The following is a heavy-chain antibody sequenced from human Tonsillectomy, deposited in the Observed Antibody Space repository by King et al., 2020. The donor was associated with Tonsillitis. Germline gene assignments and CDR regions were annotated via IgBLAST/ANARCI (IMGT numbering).Heavy chain of an antibody. J-gene: IGHJ1*01. CDR1: GFTFSSHA. V-gene: IGHV3-30-3*01. CDR2: ISYDGSIK. CDR3: VGEVGHRDFQH. Sequence: VQLVESGGGVVQPGRSLRLSCAASGFTFSSHAMHWVRQAPGKGLEWVAGISYDGSIKFYPDSMKGRFTIFSDTSKNTLSLETSNLRVDDTAVYYCVGEVGHRDFQHWGLGTLVTVSS. D-gene: IGHD1-26*01.